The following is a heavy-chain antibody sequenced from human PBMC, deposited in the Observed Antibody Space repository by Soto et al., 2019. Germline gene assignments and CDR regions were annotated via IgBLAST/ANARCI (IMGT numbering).Heavy chain of an antibody. CDR2: IYYSGST. V-gene: IGHV4-59*01. CDR3: ARDQGPLLGDSYYMDV. Sequence: SETLSLTCTVSGGSISSYYWSWIRQPPGKGLEWIGYIYYSGSTNYNPSLKSRVTISVDTSKNQFSLKLSSVTAADTAVYYCARDQGPLLGDSYYMDVWGKGTTVTVSS. CDR1: GGSISSYY. J-gene: IGHJ6*03. D-gene: IGHD2-21*01.